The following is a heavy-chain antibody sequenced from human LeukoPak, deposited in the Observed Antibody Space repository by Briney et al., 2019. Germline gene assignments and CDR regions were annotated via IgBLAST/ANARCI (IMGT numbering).Heavy chain of an antibody. J-gene: IGHJ4*02. D-gene: IGHD6-6*01. CDR2: IIPIFGTA. CDR3: ARGSWQLAEEVY. V-gene: IGHV1-69*06. Sequence: ASVKGSCKASGGTFSSYAISWVRQAPGQGLEWMGGIIPIFGTANYAQKFQGRVTITADKSTSTAYMELSSLRSEDTAVYYCARGSWQLAEEVYWGQGTLVTVSS. CDR1: GGTFSSYA.